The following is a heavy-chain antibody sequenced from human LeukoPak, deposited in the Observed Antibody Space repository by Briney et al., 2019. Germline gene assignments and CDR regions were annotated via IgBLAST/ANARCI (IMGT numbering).Heavy chain of an antibody. D-gene: IGHD2-15*01. CDR1: GGTFSNYA. Sequence: ASVKVSCKASGGTFSNYAISWVRQAPGQGLEWMGGIIPIFATANYAQKFQGRVTIAADESTSTAYMELSSLRSEDTAVYYCARDRGGYCSGGSCYSPYYYYYMDVWGKGTTVTVSS. J-gene: IGHJ6*03. CDR2: IIPIFATA. V-gene: IGHV1-69*01. CDR3: ARDRGGYCSGGSCYSPYYYYYMDV.